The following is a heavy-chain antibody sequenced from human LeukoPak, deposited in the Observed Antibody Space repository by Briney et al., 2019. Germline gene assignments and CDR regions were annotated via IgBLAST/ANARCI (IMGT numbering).Heavy chain of an antibody. J-gene: IGHJ4*02. CDR1: GYTFTGYY. D-gene: IGHD2-2*01. CDR2: INPNSGGT. Sequence: ASVKVSCKASGYTFTGYYTHWVRQAPGQGLEWMGWINPNSGGTNYAQKFQGRVTMTRDTSISTAYMELSRLRSDDTAVYYCARAGRYCSSTSCYHFDCWGQGTLVTVSS. V-gene: IGHV1-2*02. CDR3: ARAGRYCSSTSCYHFDC.